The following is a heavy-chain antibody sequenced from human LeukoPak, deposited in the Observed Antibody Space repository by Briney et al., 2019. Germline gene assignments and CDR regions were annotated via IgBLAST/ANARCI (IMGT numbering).Heavy chain of an antibody. CDR2: INPNSGGT. CDR3: AREGIKYSSSRPFDY. D-gene: IGHD6-6*01. CDR1: GYTFTGYY. V-gene: IGHV1-2*02. J-gene: IGHJ4*02. Sequence: ASVKVSCKASGYTFTGYYMHWVRQAPGQGLEWMGWINPNSGGTNHAQKFQGRVTMTRDTSISTAYMELSRLRSDDTAVYYCAREGIKYSSSRPFDYWGQGTLVTVSS.